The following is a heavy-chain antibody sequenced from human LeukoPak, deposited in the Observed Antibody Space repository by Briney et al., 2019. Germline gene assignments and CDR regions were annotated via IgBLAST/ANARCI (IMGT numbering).Heavy chain of an antibody. CDR2: ISGSGGDT. CDR1: GFTSRSYA. J-gene: IGHJ4*02. D-gene: IGHD6-19*01. V-gene: IGHV3-23*01. CDR3: AKATAGYSSGRYPGWPVDY. Sequence: GGSLRLSCAASGFTSRSYATYWGCPAPGGGRGWVSGISGSGGDTYFADSVKGRFNISRANSKDTVFLQMDSLRAKDTAVYYCAKATAGYSSGRYPGWPVDYWGLGTLVTVSS.